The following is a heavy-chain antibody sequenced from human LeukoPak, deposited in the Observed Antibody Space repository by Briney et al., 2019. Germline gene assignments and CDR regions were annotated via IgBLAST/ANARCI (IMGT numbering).Heavy chain of an antibody. V-gene: IGHV4-59*01. CDR3: ARDKGIAVAGPYYYYYGMDV. D-gene: IGHD6-19*01. CDR1: GGSISSYY. Sequence: PSETLSLTCTVSGGSISSYYWSWIRQPPGKGLEWIGYIYYSGSTNYNPSLKSRVTISVDTSKNQFSLKLSSVTAADTAVYYCARDKGIAVAGPYYYYYGMDVWGQGTTVTVSS. CDR2: IYYSGST. J-gene: IGHJ6*02.